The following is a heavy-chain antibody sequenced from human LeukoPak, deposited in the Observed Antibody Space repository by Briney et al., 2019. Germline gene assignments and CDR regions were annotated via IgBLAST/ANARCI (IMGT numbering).Heavy chain of an antibody. Sequence: GGSLRLSCAASGFTFSSYWMSWVRQAPGKGLEWVANIKQDGSEKYYVDSVKGRFTISRDNAKNSLYLQMNSLRAEDTAVYYCAREGRMDYDFWSGYYNLWAYYYYYMDVWGKGTTVTVSS. D-gene: IGHD3-3*01. CDR1: GFTFSSYW. J-gene: IGHJ6*03. CDR3: AREGRMDYDFWSGYYNLWAYYYYYMDV. V-gene: IGHV3-7*01. CDR2: IKQDGSEK.